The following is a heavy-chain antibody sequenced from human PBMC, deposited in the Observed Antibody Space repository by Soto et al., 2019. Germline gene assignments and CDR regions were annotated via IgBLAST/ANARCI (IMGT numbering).Heavy chain of an antibody. CDR2: IIPIFGTA. CDR3: AKTGRAPSWFDP. J-gene: IGHJ5*02. CDR1: GGTFSSYA. D-gene: IGHD6-13*01. Sequence: QVQLVQSGAEVKKPGASVKVSCKASGGTFSSYAISWVRQAPGQGLEWMGGIIPIFGTAKYAQKFQGRVTITADESTSTAYIEQSSMRCEDTAVDYYAKTGRAPSWFDPWGQGTLVTVSS. V-gene: IGHV1-69*12.